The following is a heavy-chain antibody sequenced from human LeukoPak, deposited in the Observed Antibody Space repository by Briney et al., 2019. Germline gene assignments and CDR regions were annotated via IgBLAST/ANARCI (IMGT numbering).Heavy chain of an antibody. Sequence: SETLSLTCTVSGGSISSSSYHWGWIRQPPGKGLEWIGSIYYSGSTYYNPSLKSRVTISVDTSKNQFSLKLSSVTAADTAVYYCASSRNDFWSRYGDYWGQGTLVTVSS. CDR2: IYYSGST. V-gene: IGHV4-39*01. J-gene: IGHJ4*02. CDR3: ASSRNDFWSRYGDY. CDR1: GGSISSSSYH. D-gene: IGHD3-3*01.